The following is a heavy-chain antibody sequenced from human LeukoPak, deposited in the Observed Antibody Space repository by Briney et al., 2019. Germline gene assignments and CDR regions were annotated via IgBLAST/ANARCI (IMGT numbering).Heavy chain of an antibody. D-gene: IGHD3-22*01. Sequence: SETLSLTCAVYGGSFSGYYWSWIRQPPGKGLEWIGEINHSGSTNYNPPLKSRVTISVDTSKNQFSLKLSSVTAADTAVYYCARATYYYDSSGYPYFDYWGQGTLVTVSS. CDR2: INHSGST. CDR1: GGSFSGYY. CDR3: ARATYYYDSSGYPYFDY. V-gene: IGHV4-34*01. J-gene: IGHJ4*02.